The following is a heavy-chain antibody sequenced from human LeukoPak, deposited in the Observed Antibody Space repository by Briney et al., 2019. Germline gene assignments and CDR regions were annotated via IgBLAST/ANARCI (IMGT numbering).Heavy chain of an antibody. CDR1: GFDFSNYW. Sequence: GGSLRLSCAASGFDFSNYWMSWVRQAPGKGLEWVANIKQDGSEKVYVDSVKDRFTISRDNAKNSLYLHMNSLRVEDTAVYYCARGGDRYYYIDVWGKGTTVTVSS. CDR3: ARGGDRYYYIDV. J-gene: IGHJ6*03. CDR2: IKQDGSEK. V-gene: IGHV3-7*01. D-gene: IGHD3-10*01.